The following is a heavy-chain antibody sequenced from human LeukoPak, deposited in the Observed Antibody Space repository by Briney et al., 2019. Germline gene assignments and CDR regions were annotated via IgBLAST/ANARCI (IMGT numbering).Heavy chain of an antibody. V-gene: IGHV5-51*01. J-gene: IGHJ4*02. CDR2: IYPGDSDT. D-gene: IGHD3-22*01. CDR3: ARQPPTYYYDSSGYQ. CDR1: RYSFTGYW. Sequence: GESLKISCKGSRYSFTGYWIGWVRQMPGKGLEWMGIIYPGDSDTRYSPSFQGQVTISADKSISTAYLQWSSLKASDTAMYYCARQPPTYYYDSSGYQWGQGTLVTVSS.